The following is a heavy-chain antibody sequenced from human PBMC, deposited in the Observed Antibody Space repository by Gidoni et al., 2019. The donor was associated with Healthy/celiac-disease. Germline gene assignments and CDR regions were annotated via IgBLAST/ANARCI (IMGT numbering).Heavy chain of an antibody. CDR2: INSDGSST. Sequence: EVQLVESGGGLVQPGGSLRLSCAASGFTFSSYWMHWVRQTPGKGLVWVSRINSDGSSTSYADSVKGRFTISRDNAKNTLYLQMNSLRAEDTAVYYCARDNGYYYYYMDVWGKGTTVTVSS. CDR3: ARDNGYYYYYMDV. V-gene: IGHV3-74*01. CDR1: GFTFSSYW. J-gene: IGHJ6*03.